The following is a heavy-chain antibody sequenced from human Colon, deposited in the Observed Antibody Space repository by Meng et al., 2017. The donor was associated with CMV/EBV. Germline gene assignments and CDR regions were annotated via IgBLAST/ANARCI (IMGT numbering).Heavy chain of an antibody. Sequence: GSLRLSCAVYGGSFSGYYWSWIRQPPGKGLEWIGEINHSGSTNYNPSLKSRVTISVDTSKNQFSLKLSSVTAADTAVYYCARTRLQHIWFDPWGQGTLVTVSS. D-gene: IGHD4-11*01. CDR2: INHSGST. CDR1: GGSFSGYY. J-gene: IGHJ5*02. V-gene: IGHV4-34*01. CDR3: ARTRLQHIWFDP.